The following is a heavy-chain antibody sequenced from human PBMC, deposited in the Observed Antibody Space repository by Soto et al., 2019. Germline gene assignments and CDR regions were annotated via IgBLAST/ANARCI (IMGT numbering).Heavy chain of an antibody. CDR3: VGYYYNTRGYYYDY. V-gene: IGHV1-69*13. J-gene: IGHJ4*02. D-gene: IGHD3-22*01. CDR1: GGTFSSFA. Sequence: SVKVSCKASGGTFSSFAIRWVRQAPGQGLEWMARIIPIFDTANYAQKFQGRVTITADESTSTAYMELSSLRSEDTAVYYCVGYYYNTRGYYYDYWGQGTLVTVYS. CDR2: IIPIFDTA.